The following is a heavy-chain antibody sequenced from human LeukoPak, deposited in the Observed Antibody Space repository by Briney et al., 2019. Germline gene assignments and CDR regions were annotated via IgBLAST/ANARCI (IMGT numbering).Heavy chain of an antibody. Sequence: GRSLRLSCAASGFTFGSYAMHWVRQAPGKGLEWVAVISYDGSNKYYADSVKGRFTISRDNSKNTLYLQMNSLRAEDTAVYYCARDSLLRLGELSLSDYWGQGTLVTVSS. D-gene: IGHD3-16*02. J-gene: IGHJ4*02. CDR1: GFTFGSYA. V-gene: IGHV3-30-3*01. CDR2: ISYDGSNK. CDR3: ARDSLLRLGELSLSDY.